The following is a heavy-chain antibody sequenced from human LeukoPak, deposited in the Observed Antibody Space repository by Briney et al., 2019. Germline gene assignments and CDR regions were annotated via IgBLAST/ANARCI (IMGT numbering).Heavy chain of an antibody. CDR2: INPSGGST. CDR3: ARDTSATAHLDY. D-gene: IGHD2-21*02. V-gene: IGHV1-46*01. Sequence: GASVKVSCKASGYTFTSYYMHWVRQAPGQGLEWMGIINPSGGSTSYAQKFQDRVTMTRDTSTSTVYMELSSLRSEDTAVYYCARDTSATAHLDYWGQGTLVTVSS. J-gene: IGHJ4*02. CDR1: GYTFTSYY.